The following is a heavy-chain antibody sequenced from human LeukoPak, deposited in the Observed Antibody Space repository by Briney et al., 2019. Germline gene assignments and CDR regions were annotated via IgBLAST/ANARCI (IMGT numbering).Heavy chain of an antibody. D-gene: IGHD3-22*01. V-gene: IGHV4-39*07. Sequence: TSETLSLTCTVSGGSISSSSYYWGWIRQPPGKGLEWIGSIYYSGSTYYNPSLKSRVTVSVDTSKNQFSLKLSSVTAADTAVYYCARARTYYYDSSGYYLPGKLYYFDYWGQGTLVTVSS. CDR2: IYYSGST. CDR1: GGSISSSSYY. CDR3: ARARTYYYDSSGYYLPGKLYYFDY. J-gene: IGHJ4*02.